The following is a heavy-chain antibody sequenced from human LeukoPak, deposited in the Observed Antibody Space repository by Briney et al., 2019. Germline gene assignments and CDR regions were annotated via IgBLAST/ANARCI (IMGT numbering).Heavy chain of an antibody. CDR3: ARSPQGTATTANWLDP. CDR2: IYYSGST. J-gene: IGHJ5*02. CDR1: GGSISSHLHY. V-gene: IGHV4-39*07. Sequence: PSETLSLTCNVSGGSISSHLHYWGWIRQPPGKGLEWIGSIYYSGSTYYTSSLKSRVTISVDTSKNQFSLKLISVTAADTAVYYCARSPQGTATTANWLDPWGQGTLVTVSS. D-gene: IGHD4-17*01.